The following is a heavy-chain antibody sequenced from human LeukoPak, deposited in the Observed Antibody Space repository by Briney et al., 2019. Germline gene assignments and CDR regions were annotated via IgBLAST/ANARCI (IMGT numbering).Heavy chain of an antibody. J-gene: IGHJ4*02. CDR1: GFSASSNY. CDR2: IFSGGST. D-gene: IGHD6-13*01. Sequence: GGSLRLSCAASGFSASSNYMSWVRQAPGGGREWGSVIFSGGSTYYADSVKGRFNISRDISKNTVYLQMNSLRAEDTAVYYCAKVEGGWTAAGPNFDYWGQGTLVTVSS. CDR3: AKVEGGWTAAGPNFDY. V-gene: IGHV3-66*01.